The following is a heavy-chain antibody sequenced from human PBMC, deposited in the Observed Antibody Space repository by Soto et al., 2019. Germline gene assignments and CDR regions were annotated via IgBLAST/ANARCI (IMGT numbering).Heavy chain of an antibody. J-gene: IGHJ6*02. CDR2: ISSRSSTI. V-gene: IGHV3-48*02. CDR3: AREESYYYDSSGYSLPYGMDV. Sequence: GGSLRLSCAASGFTFSSYSMHCVRQAPGKGLERVSYISSRSSTIYYADSVKGRFTISIDNAKNSLYLQMNSLRDEDTAVYYCAREESYYYDSSGYSLPYGMDVWGQGTTVTVSS. D-gene: IGHD3-22*01. CDR1: GFTFSSYS.